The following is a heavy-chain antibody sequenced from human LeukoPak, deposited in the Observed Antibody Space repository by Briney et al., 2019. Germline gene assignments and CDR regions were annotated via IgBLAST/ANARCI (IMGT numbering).Heavy chain of an antibody. Sequence: SVKVSCKASRGTFSSYAISWVRQAPGQGLEWVGRIIPIFGTANYAQKFQGRVTITTDESTSTAYMELSSLRSEDTAVYYCAREAAPTIFGVVIPHIDVWGKGTTVTLSS. J-gene: IGHJ6*03. CDR1: RGTFSSYA. CDR2: IIPIFGTA. CDR3: AREAAPTIFGVVIPHIDV. D-gene: IGHD3-3*01. V-gene: IGHV1-69*05.